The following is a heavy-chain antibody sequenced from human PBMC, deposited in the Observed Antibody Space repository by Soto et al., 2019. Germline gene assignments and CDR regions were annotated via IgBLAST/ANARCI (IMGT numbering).Heavy chain of an antibody. V-gene: IGHV4-34*01. CDR1: GGSFSGYY. D-gene: IGHD3-10*01. J-gene: IGHJ5*02. CDR2: IKHSGST. CDR3: ATRADGSGSLSHGDLFDP. Sequence: SETLSLTCAVYGGSFSGYYWSWIRQPPGKGLEWIGEIKHSGSTNYNPSLKSRVTISVDTSKNQFSLKLSSVTAADTAVYYCATRADGSGSLSHGDLFDPRGQGTLVTVSS.